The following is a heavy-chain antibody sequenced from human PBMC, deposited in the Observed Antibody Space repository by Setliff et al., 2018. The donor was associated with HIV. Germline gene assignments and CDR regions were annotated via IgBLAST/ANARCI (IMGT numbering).Heavy chain of an antibody. Sequence: SETLSLTCTVSGGSVSIYHLSWLRQSPGKGLECIGCIYASGTTQYNPSLESRATISLDTSKNQISLKLKSVTAADTAMYYCARVFPVVTAEDNRFDPWGQGTLVTVPQ. D-gene: IGHD2-21*02. V-gene: IGHV4-4*09. J-gene: IGHJ5*02. CDR2: IYASGTT. CDR1: GGSVSIYH. CDR3: ARVFPVVTAEDNRFDP.